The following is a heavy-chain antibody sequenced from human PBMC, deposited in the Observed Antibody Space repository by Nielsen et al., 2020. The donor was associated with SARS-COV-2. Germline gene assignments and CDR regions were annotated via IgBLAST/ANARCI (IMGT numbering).Heavy chain of an antibody. J-gene: IGHJ4*02. Sequence: GESLKISCAASGFTFSSYGMHWVRQAPGKGLEWVAVISYDGSNKYYADSVKGRFTISRDNSKNTLYLQMNSLRAEDTAVYYCAKDGSHDYGDYGPFDYWGQGTLVTVSS. D-gene: IGHD4-17*01. V-gene: IGHV3-30*18. CDR2: ISYDGSNK. CDR1: GFTFSSYG. CDR3: AKDGSHDYGDYGPFDY.